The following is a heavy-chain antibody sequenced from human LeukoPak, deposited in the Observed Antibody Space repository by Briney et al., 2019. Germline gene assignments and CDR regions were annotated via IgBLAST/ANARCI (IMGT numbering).Heavy chain of an antibody. Sequence: PGGSLRLSCAASGFTFSNYAMSWVRQAPGKGLEWVAVISYDGSNKYYADSVKGRFTISRDNSKNTLYLQMNSLRAEDTAVYYCATKTSGYFDAFDIWGQGTMVTVSS. CDR3: ATKTSGYFDAFDI. CDR2: ISYDGSNK. V-gene: IGHV3-30*03. J-gene: IGHJ3*02. D-gene: IGHD3-3*01. CDR1: GFTFSNYA.